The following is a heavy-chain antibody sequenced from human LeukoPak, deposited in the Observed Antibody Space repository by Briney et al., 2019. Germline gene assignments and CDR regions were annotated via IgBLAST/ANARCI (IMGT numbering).Heavy chain of an antibody. D-gene: IGHD6-13*01. CDR1: GGSFSGYY. Sequence: SSETLSLTCAVYGGSFSGYYWSWIRLPPGKGLEWIGEINHSGSTNYNPSLKSRVTISVDTSKNQFSLKLSSVTAADTAAYYCASFGIAAAGTDYWGQGTLVTVSS. CDR2: INHSGST. CDR3: ASFGIAAAGTDY. V-gene: IGHV4-34*01. J-gene: IGHJ4*02.